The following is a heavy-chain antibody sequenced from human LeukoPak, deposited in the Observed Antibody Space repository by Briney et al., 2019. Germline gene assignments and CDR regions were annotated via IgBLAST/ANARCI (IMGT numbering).Heavy chain of an antibody. Sequence: SETLSLTCTVSGGSISNYYWNWIRQSPEKGLEWIGYIYYSGSTNYNPSLKSRVTISVDTSRNQFSLNLTSVTAADTAVYYCARDAGEENLARFDLWGRGTLVTVSS. CDR2: IYYSGST. J-gene: IGHJ2*01. D-gene: IGHD3-10*01. CDR1: GGSISNYY. CDR3: ARDAGEENLARFDL. V-gene: IGHV4-59*01.